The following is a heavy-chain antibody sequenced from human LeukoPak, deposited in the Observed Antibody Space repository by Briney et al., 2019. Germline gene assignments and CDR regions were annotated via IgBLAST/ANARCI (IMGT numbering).Heavy chain of an antibody. V-gene: IGHV4-61*02. D-gene: IGHD3-22*01. J-gene: IGHJ4*02. CDR2: IMASGST. Sequence: SETLSLTCTVSGGSISSGSYSWSWIRQPAGKGLEWIGRIMASGSTNYNPSLKSRVTISVDTSKNQFSLKLSSVTAADTAVYYCARVSYDSSGYGYYFDYWGQGTLVSLSS. CDR3: ARVSYDSSGYGYYFDY. CDR1: GGSISSGSYS.